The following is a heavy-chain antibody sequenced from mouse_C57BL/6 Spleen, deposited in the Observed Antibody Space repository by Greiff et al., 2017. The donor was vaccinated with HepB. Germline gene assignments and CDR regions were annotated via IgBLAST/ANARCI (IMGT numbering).Heavy chain of an antibody. D-gene: IGHD1-1*01. CDR1: GYAFTNYL. V-gene: IGHV1-54*01. J-gene: IGHJ2*01. CDR3: ARRGFTTVVEYYFDY. Sequence: VQLQESGAELVRPGTSVKVSCKASGYAFTNYLIEWVKQRPGQGLEWIGVINPGSGGTNYNEKFKGKATLTADKSSSTAYMQLSSLTSEDSAVYFCARRGFTTVVEYYFDYWGQGTTLTVSS. CDR2: INPGSGGT.